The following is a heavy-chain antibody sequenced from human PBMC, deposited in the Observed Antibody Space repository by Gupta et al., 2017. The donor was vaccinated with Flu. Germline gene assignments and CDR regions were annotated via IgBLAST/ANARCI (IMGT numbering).Heavy chain of an antibody. Sequence: EVQLVESGGGLVQPGMSLRLSCAASGFAFLDYSMHWVRQAPGKGLEWVSGISWDSVYIDYADSVRGRFTISRDNGKNSLSLQMNSVGAEDTALYYCARSYRRIGYYIDYWGQGNLVTVSS. V-gene: IGHV3-9*01. CDR3: ARSYRRIGYYIDY. CDR1: GFAFLDYS. CDR2: ISWDSVYI. J-gene: IGHJ4*02. D-gene: IGHD2-15*01.